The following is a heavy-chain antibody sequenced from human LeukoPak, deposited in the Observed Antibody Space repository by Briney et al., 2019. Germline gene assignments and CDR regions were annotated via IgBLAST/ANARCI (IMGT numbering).Heavy chain of an antibody. D-gene: IGHD3-16*01. CDR2: IYYSGST. V-gene: IGHV4-31*03. Sequence: PSQTLSLTCTVSGGSISSGGYYWSWIRQHPGKGLEWIGYIYYSGSTYYNPSLKSRVTISVDTSKNQFSLKLSSVTAADTAVYYCARVFGPGYYFDYWGQGTLVTVSS. J-gene: IGHJ4*02. CDR3: ARVFGPGYYFDY. CDR1: GGSISSGGYY.